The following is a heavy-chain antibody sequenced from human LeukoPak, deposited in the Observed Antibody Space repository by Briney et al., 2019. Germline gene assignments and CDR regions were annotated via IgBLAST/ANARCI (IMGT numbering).Heavy chain of an antibody. CDR2: ISGSGGST. V-gene: IGHV3-23*01. CDR1: GFTFSSYA. J-gene: IGHJ4*02. CDR3: AKSGARYCGRGNCYFDY. D-gene: IGHD2-21*01. Sequence: GGSLRLSCAASGFTFSSYAMSWVRQAPGKGLEWVSAISGSGGSTYYSDSVKGRLTISRDNSKNLLSLQMNSLRAEDTAVYYCAKSGARYCGRGNCYFDYWGQGTLVTVSS.